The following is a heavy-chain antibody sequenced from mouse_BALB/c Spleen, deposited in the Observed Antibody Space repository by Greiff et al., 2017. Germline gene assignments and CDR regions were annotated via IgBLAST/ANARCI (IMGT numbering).Heavy chain of an antibody. CDR3: ARHGYYGNYGYFDY. V-gene: IGHV4-1*02. D-gene: IGHD2-1*01. CDR2: INPDSSTI. Sequence: EVKLLESGGGLVQPGGSLKLSCAASGFAFSRYWMSWVRQAPGKGLEWIGEINPDSSTINYTPSLKDKFIISRDNAKNTLYLQMSKVISEDTALYYCARHGYYGNYGYFDYWGQGTTLTVSS. CDR1: GFAFSRYW. J-gene: IGHJ2*01.